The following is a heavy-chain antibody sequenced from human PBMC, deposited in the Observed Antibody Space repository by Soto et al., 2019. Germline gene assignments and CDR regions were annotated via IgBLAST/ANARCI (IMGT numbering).Heavy chain of an antibody. CDR3: ARSLYCSSTSCSIDAYSSSCDSTYFDY. CDR2: INAVNGNT. CDR1: GYTFTSYA. Sequence: ASVKVSCKASGYTFTSYAMHWVRQAPGQRLEWMRWINAVNGNTKYSQKFQGRVTITRDTSASTAYMDLSRLRSEDTAVYYCARSLYCSSTSCSIDAYSSSCDSTYFDYWGQGTLVTVSS. J-gene: IGHJ4*02. D-gene: IGHD2-2*01. V-gene: IGHV1-3*01.